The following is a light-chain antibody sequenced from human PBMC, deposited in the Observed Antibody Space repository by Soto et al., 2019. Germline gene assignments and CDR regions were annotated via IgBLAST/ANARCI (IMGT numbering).Light chain of an antibody. J-gene: IGKJ3*01. CDR1: QSVSSSY. Sequence: VVVTQSPATLSVSPGERATLSCRTSQSVSSSYLAWYQQKPGQAPRLLIYGASSRATGIPDRFSGSGSGTDFTLIISRLEPEDFAVYYCQQYGSSPGTFGPGTKVDIK. CDR2: GAS. V-gene: IGKV3-20*01. CDR3: QQYGSSPGT.